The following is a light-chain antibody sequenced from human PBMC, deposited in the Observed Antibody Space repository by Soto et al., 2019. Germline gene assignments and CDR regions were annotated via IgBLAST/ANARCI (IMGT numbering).Light chain of an antibody. V-gene: IGKV3-20*01. CDR1: QSVGSIY. CDR2: GAS. J-gene: IGKJ1*01. Sequence: EIVMTQSPLTLPVTPGEPASISCRSSQSVGSIYLAWYQQKPGQAPRLLIHGASNRASGIPDRFSGSGSGTDFTLTISRLEPEDFAVYYCQQYGSSPRTFGQGTKVDIK. CDR3: QQYGSSPRT.